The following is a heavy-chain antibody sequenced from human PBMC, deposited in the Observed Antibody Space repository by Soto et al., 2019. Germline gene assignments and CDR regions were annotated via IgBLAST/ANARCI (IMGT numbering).Heavy chain of an antibody. V-gene: IGHV4-59*08. D-gene: IGHD3-9*01. CDR1: GGSISCYY. CDR3: ARLGPYYDILTGYSHHQYWFDP. J-gene: IGHJ5*02. CDR2: IYYSGST. Sequence: SETLSLTCTVSGGSISCYYWSWIRQPPGKGLEWIGYIYYSGSTNYNPSLKSRVTISVDTSKNQFSLKLSSVTAADTAVYYCARLGPYYDILTGYSHHQYWFDPWGQGTLVTVSS.